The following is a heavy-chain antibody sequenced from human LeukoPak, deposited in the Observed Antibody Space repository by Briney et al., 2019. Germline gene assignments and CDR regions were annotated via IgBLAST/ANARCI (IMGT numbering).Heavy chain of an antibody. Sequence: SETLSLTCTVSGGSISNYYWNWIRQPPGKGLECIGYIHYTGSTNYNPSLKSRVTISVETSKNQFSLKLKSVTAADTAVYYCARGGYYGSGNDFRFDPWGQGTLVTVSS. CDR3: ARGGYYGSGNDFRFDP. CDR2: IHYTGST. CDR1: GGSISNYY. J-gene: IGHJ5*02. V-gene: IGHV4-59*01. D-gene: IGHD3-10*01.